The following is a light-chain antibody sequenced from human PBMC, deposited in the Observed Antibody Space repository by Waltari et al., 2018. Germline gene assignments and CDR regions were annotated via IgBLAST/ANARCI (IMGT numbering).Light chain of an antibody. CDR2: WAS. Sequence: DIVMTQSPDSLAVSLGERATINCKSSQSVLYSSKNNNYLSWYQQIPGQPPKLLIYWASTRESGVPDRFSGSGSGTDFTLTISSLQAEDVAVYYCQQYYSPPWTFGQGTKVEIK. V-gene: IGKV4-1*01. CDR3: QQYYSPPWT. CDR1: QSVLYSSKNNNY. J-gene: IGKJ1*01.